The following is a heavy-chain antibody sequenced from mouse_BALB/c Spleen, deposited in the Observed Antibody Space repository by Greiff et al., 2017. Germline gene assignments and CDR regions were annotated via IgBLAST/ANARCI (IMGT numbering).Heavy chain of an antibody. D-gene: IGHD1-1*01. V-gene: IGHV1-82*01. Sequence: VQLQQSGPELVKPGASVKISCKASGYAFSSSWMHWVKQRPGQGLEWIGRIYPGDGDTNYNGKFKGKATLTADKSSSTAYMQLSSLTSVDSAVYFCARQYYGSSYAMDYWGQGTSVTVSS. J-gene: IGHJ4*01. CDR2: IYPGDGDT. CDR1: GYAFSSSW. CDR3: ARQYYGSSYAMDY.